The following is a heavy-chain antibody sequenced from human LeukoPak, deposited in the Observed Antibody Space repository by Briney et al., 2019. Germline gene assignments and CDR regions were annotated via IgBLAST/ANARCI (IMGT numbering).Heavy chain of an antibody. CDR1: GGSFSGYY. CDR2: INHSGST. V-gene: IGHV4-34*01. J-gene: IGHJ4*02. D-gene: IGHD6-13*01. Sequence: SETLSLTCAVYGGSFSGYYWSWIRQPPGKGLEWIGEINHSGSTNYNPSLKSRVTISVDTSKNQFSLKLSSVTAADTAVYYCAREYSSSWYHALLYFDYWGQGTLVTVSS. CDR3: AREYSSSWYHALLYFDY.